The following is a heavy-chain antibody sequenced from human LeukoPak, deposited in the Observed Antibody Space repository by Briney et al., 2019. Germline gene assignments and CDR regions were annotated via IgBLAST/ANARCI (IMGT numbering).Heavy chain of an antibody. CDR2: IYYSGST. D-gene: IGHD4-23*01. CDR3: ARRGYGGFLDWFDL. Sequence: PSETLSLTCTVSGGSISSSTHYWGWIRQPPGKGLEWIVSIYYSGSTYYNPSLKSRVSISVDTSKNQFSLKLSSVTAADTAVYYFARRGYGGFLDWFDLWGQGILVTVSS. J-gene: IGHJ5*02. V-gene: IGHV4-39*01. CDR1: GGSISSSTHY.